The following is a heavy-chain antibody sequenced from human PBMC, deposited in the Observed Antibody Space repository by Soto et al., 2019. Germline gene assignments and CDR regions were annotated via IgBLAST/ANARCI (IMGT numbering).Heavy chain of an antibody. CDR2: IYTGGST. CDR1: GFTVSGNY. V-gene: IGHV3-53*01. D-gene: IGHD6-19*01. Sequence: EVQLEESGGGLIQPGGSLRLSCAASGFTVSGNYMTWVRQAPGRGLEWVSLIYTGGSTYYADSVKGRFTISRDNSKNTLFLQMNSLRAEDTAVYFCAAGLAVAGPINYWGQGTRVSVSS. J-gene: IGHJ4*02. CDR3: AAGLAVAGPINY.